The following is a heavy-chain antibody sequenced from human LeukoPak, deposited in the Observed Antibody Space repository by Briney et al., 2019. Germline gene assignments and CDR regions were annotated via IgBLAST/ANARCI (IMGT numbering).Heavy chain of an antibody. V-gene: IGHV1-18*01. D-gene: IGHD2-2*01. CDR1: GYTFTSYG. J-gene: IGHJ5*02. CDR2: ISGYNGNT. Sequence: GASVKVSCKASGYTFTSYGISWVRQAPGQGLEWMGWISGYNGNTKDAQKFQGRVTMTTDTSTSTAYMELRSLISDVTAVYYCARDGYCSSTSCDTMNWFDPWGQGTLVTVSS. CDR3: ARDGYCSSTSCDTMNWFDP.